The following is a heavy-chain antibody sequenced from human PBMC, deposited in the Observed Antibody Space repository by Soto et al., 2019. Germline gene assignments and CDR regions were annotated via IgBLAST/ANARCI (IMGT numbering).Heavy chain of an antibody. V-gene: IGHV3-15*07. CDR1: GFTFSNAW. J-gene: IGHJ6*02. Sequence: GGSLRLSCAASGFTFSNAWMNWVRQAPGKGLEWVGRIKSKTDGGTTDYAAPVKGRFTISRDDSKNTLYLQMNSLKTEDTAVYYCTTSDQSIPYYYYYYGMDVWGQGTTVTVSS. CDR3: TTSDQSIPYYYYYYGMDV. CDR2: IKSKTDGGTT. D-gene: IGHD2-2*02.